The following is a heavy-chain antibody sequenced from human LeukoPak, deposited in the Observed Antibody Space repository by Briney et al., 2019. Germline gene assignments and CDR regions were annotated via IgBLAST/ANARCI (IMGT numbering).Heavy chain of an antibody. CDR3: ARGAVTGFYF. V-gene: IGHV3-13*01. D-gene: IGHD4-17*01. Sequence: PGGSLRLSCAASGFTFTTYDFHWVRHGAGKGLEWVSGIGKTGDTNYLDSVKGRFTFSRENAWNSLSLQMNSPAAGDTAVYYCARGAVTGFYFWGPGTLVIVPS. CDR2: IGKTGDT. J-gene: IGHJ4*02. CDR1: GFTFTTYD.